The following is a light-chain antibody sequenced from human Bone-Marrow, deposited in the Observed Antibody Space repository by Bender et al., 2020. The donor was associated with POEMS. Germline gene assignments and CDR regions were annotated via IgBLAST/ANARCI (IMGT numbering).Light chain of an antibody. V-gene: IGLV3-25*02. CDR2: KDT. CDR1: ALPKQF. Sequence: SYELTQPPSVSVSPGQTARIPCSGDALPKQFAYWYQQKPGQAPVVIINKDTERPSEVPERFSGSRSDTSASLAITGLQAEDEADYYCQSFDNSVKRRVFGGGTKLTVL. J-gene: IGLJ3*02. CDR3: QSFDNSVKRRV.